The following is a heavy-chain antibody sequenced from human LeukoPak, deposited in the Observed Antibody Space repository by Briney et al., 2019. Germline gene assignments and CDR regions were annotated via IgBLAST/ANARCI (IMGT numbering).Heavy chain of an antibody. CDR3: ARQSAPEDY. Sequence: PSETLSLTCAVYGGSFSGYYWSWIRQPPGKGLEWIGEINHSGSTNYNPSLKSRVTISVDTSKNQFSLKLSSVTAADTAVYYCARQSAPEDYWGQGTLVTVSS. J-gene: IGHJ4*02. CDR2: INHSGST. V-gene: IGHV4-34*01. CDR1: GGSFSGYY.